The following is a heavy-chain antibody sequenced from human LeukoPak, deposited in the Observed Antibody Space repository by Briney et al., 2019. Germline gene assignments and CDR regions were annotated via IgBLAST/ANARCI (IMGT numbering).Heavy chain of an antibody. Sequence: PSETLSLTCAVYGGSFSGYYWSWIRQPPGKGLEWIGEINHSGSTNYNPSLKSRVTISVDTSKNQFSLKLSSVTAADTAVYYCARGSPATATSDYFDYWGQGTLVTISS. V-gene: IGHV4-34*01. CDR3: ARGSPATATSDYFDY. CDR1: GGSFSGYY. CDR2: INHSGST. J-gene: IGHJ4*02. D-gene: IGHD2-15*01.